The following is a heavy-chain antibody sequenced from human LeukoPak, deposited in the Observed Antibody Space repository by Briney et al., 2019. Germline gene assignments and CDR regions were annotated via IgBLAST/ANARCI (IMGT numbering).Heavy chain of an antibody. Sequence: SETLSLTCTVSGGSISSGYYWGWIRQSPGKGLEWIGSIYHGGSTYYNPSLRSRVIVSVDTSKNHFSLKMSSVTAADTAVYYCARDLASCAGDCYSDGFDYWGQGALVTVSS. V-gene: IGHV4-38-2*02. D-gene: IGHD2-21*02. CDR3: ARDLASCAGDCYSDGFDY. CDR1: GGSISSGYY. CDR2: IYHGGST. J-gene: IGHJ4*02.